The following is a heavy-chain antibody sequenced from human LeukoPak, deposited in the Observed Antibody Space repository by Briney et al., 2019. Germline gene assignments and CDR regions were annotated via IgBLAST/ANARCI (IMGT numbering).Heavy chain of an antibody. Sequence: GGPLRLSCAVSGFTFSSYEMNWVRQAPGKGLEWVSYISSSGSTIYYADSVKGRFTISRDNGKNSLYLQMNSLRAEDTAVYYCARVCGGDCLGAFDIWGQGTMVTVSP. V-gene: IGHV3-48*03. CDR3: ARVCGGDCLGAFDI. CDR2: ISSSGSTI. D-gene: IGHD2-21*02. CDR1: GFTFSSYE. J-gene: IGHJ3*02.